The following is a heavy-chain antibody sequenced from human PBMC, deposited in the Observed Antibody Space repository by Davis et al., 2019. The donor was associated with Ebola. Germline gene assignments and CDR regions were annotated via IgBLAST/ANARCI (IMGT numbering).Heavy chain of an antibody. CDR2: IRSKANSYAT. Sequence: GGSLRLSCAASGFTFSGSAMHWVRQASGKGLEWVGRIRSKANSYATAYAASVKGRFTISRDDSKITAYLQMNSLKTEDTAVYYCTGVNIVDYWGQGTLVTVSS. V-gene: IGHV3-73*01. D-gene: IGHD2/OR15-2a*01. CDR3: TGVNIVDY. J-gene: IGHJ4*02. CDR1: GFTFSGSA.